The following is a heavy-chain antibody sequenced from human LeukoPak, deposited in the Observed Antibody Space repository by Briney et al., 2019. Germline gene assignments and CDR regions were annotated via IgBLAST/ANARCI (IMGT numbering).Heavy chain of an antibody. Sequence: GGSLRLSCAASGFTFRSYWLSWVRQAPGTGLEGVGNIKQDGSEKYYVDSVKGRFTISRDNAKNSLYLQMNSLRAEDTAVYYCARDGYNWNDGFDYWGQGTLVTVSS. CDR1: GFTFRSYW. J-gene: IGHJ4*02. D-gene: IGHD1-1*01. CDR2: IKQDGSEK. V-gene: IGHV3-7*01. CDR3: ARDGYNWNDGFDY.